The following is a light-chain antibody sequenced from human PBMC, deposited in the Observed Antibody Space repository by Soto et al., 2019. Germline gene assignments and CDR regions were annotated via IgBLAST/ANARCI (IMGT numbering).Light chain of an antibody. CDR1: SSNIGSNT. V-gene: IGLV1-44*01. J-gene: IGLJ2*01. CDR3: AAWDDSLNGPGVV. CDR2: SNN. Sequence: QYVLTQPPSASGTPGQRVTISCSGSSSNIGSNTVNWYQHLPGTAPKLLIYSNNQRPSGVPDRFSGSKSGTSASLAISGLQSEDEADYYCAAWDDSLNGPGVVFGGGTKLTVL.